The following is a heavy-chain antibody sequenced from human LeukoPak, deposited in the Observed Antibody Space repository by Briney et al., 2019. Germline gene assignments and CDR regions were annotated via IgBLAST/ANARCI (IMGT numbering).Heavy chain of an antibody. CDR1: GFTFNIYW. Sequence: GGSLRLSCAASGFTFNIYWMHWVRQAPGKGLVWVSRINSDGSSTSHADSVKGRFTISRDNAKSTLYLQMTSLRDEVTAVYYCARDRDDYVWGSYPAGDHWGQGTLVTVSS. D-gene: IGHD3-16*02. V-gene: IGHV3-74*01. J-gene: IGHJ4*02. CDR2: INSDGSST. CDR3: ARDRDDYVWGSYPAGDH.